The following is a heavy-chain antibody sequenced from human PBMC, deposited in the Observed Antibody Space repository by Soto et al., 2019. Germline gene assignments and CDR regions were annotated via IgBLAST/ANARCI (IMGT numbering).Heavy chain of an antibody. Sequence: EVQLVESGGGLVQPGGSLRLSCAASGFTFSSYSMNLVRQAPGKGLEWVSYISSSSSTIYYADSVKGRFTISRDNAKNSLYLQSNSLRAEDTAVYYCARDLNYGLFDYWGQGTLVTVSS. J-gene: IGHJ4*02. CDR2: ISSSSSTI. V-gene: IGHV3-48*01. CDR3: ARDLNYGLFDY. CDR1: GFTFSSYS. D-gene: IGHD4-17*01.